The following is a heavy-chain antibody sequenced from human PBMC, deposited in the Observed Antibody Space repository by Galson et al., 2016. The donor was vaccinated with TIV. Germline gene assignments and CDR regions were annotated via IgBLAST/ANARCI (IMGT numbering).Heavy chain of an antibody. Sequence: SLRLSCAASGFRFNSYAMNWVRQAPGKGLEWVSSIGGTGGSTYYADSVKGRFTISRDGYKDTVYLQMNSLRAEDTAIYFCAKDRQWIPSSLDYWGQGILATVSS. D-gene: IGHD5-18*01. J-gene: IGHJ4*02. CDR3: AKDRQWIPSSLDY. V-gene: IGHV3-23*01. CDR1: GFRFNSYA. CDR2: IGGTGGST.